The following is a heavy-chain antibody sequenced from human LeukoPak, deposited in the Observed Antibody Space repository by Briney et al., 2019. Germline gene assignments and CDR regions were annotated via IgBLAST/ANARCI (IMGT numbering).Heavy chain of an antibody. Sequence: SETLSLTCTVSGGSISRSSYYWGWIRQPPGKGLEWIGNIYYSGSTYYNPSLESRVTISVDTSKNQFSLKLRSVTAADTAVYYCARHVEYSSGWPDYWGQGTLVTVSS. CDR2: IYYSGST. V-gene: IGHV4-39*01. D-gene: IGHD6-19*01. CDR3: ARHVEYSSGWPDY. J-gene: IGHJ4*02. CDR1: GGSISRSSYY.